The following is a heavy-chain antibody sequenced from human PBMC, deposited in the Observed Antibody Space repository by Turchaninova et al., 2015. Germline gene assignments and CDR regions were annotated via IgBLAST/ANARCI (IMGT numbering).Heavy chain of an antibody. CDR1: GGSLSGYF. V-gene: IGHV4-34*01. CDR2: INQSGST. J-gene: IGHJ6*04. D-gene: IGHD3-10*01. Sequence: QVQLQQLGAGLLKPSETLSLTCAVYGGSLSGYFWSWIRQPPGKGLEWIGEINQSGSTNRNPSLKGRVTQSIEPSKDQFSLKLTSVTAADTAMYYCARVRVRMDVWGKGTTVTVSS. CDR3: ARVRVRMDV.